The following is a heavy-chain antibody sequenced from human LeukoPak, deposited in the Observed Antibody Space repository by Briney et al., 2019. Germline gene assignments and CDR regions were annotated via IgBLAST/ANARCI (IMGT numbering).Heavy chain of an antibody. J-gene: IGHJ4*02. CDR1: SGSISSSSYY. V-gene: IGHV4-39*01. CDR2: IYYSGST. Sequence: SETLSLTCTVSSGSISSSSYYWGWIRQPPGKGLEWIASIYYSGSTYYNPSLKSRVTISVDTSKNQFSLSLSSVTAADTAVYYCARSFDGLLDYWGQGTLVSVSS. D-gene: IGHD3-16*01. CDR3: ARSFDGLLDY.